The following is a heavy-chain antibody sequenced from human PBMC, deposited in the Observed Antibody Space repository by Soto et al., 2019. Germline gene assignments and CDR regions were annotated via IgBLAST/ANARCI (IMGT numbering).Heavy chain of an antibody. Sequence: QPGGSLRLSCAVSGFTFSSYWMSWVRKAPGKGLEWVANIKQDGSQKYYVDSVKGRFTISRDNAKNSLYLQMDSLRAEDTAVYYCARGYCSGTSCYPNWFDPWGQGTLVTVSS. J-gene: IGHJ5*02. CDR3: ARGYCSGTSCYPNWFDP. CDR2: IKQDGSQK. V-gene: IGHV3-7*03. D-gene: IGHD2-2*01. CDR1: GFTFSSYW.